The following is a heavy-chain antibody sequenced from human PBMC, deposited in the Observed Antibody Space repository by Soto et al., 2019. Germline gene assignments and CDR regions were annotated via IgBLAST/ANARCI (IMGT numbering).Heavy chain of an antibody. V-gene: IGHV4-39*01. CDR1: GDSIISSDFY. CDR3: ARHSLALRKNNWFDP. Sequence: SETLYLTCTVSGDSIISSDFYWVWVRHPPGEGLEWIGSIFYLGSSYYNPSLKSRVTMSVDTSKNQFSLRLRSVTAADTALYFCARHSLALRKNNWFDPWGQGIMVTVS. D-gene: IGHD3-3*02. CDR2: IFYLGSS. J-gene: IGHJ5*02.